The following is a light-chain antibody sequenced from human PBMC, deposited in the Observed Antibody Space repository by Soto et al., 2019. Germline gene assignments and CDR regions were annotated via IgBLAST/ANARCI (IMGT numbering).Light chain of an antibody. CDR2: DVN. CDR3: SSYTSSTTPHVV. CDR1: SSDVATYNS. V-gene: IGLV2-14*03. Sequence: QPVLTQPASVSGSPGQSITISCTGTSSDVATYNSVSWYQHHPGKAPKLMIYDVNDRPSGISDRFSGSKSGNTASLTISGLQAEDEADYYCSSYTSSTTPHVVFGGGTKLTVL. J-gene: IGLJ2*01.